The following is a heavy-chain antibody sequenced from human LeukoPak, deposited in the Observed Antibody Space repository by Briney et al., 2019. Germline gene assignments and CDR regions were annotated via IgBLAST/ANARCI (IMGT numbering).Heavy chain of an antibody. J-gene: IGHJ4*02. V-gene: IGHV1-2*02. Sequence: RASVKVSCKASGYTFTGYYMHWVRQAPGQGLEWMGWINPNSGGTNYAQKFQGRVTMTRDTSISTAYMELSRLRSDDTAVYYCARKTTAMVNFDYWGQGTQVTVSS. CDR1: GYTFTGYY. D-gene: IGHD5-18*01. CDR3: ARKTTAMVNFDY. CDR2: INPNSGGT.